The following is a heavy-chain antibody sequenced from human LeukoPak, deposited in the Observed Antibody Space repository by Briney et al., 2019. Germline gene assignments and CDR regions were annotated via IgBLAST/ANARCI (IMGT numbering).Heavy chain of an antibody. CDR2: ISYDGSNK. V-gene: IGHV3-30-3*01. CDR1: GFTFSSYA. D-gene: IGHD6-6*01. Sequence: GGSLRLSCAASGFTFSSYAMHWVRQAPGKGLEWVAVISYDGSNKYYADSVKGRFTISRDNSKNTLYLQMNSLGAEDTAVYYCARGSDGETTSIAGRQKRYFDYWGQGTLVTVSS. CDR3: ARGSDGETTSIAGRQKRYFDY. J-gene: IGHJ4*02.